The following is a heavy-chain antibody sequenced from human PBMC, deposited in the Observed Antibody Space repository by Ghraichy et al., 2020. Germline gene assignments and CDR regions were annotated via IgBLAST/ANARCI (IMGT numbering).Heavy chain of an antibody. J-gene: IGHJ4*02. Sequence: ASVKVSCKVSGYTFIGYFIHWVRQAPGQGLEWMGWINPNSGDTNYAQEFQGWVTITRDTSFSTAYMELSRLRSADTAVYYCARSPDYGDSFFDYWGQGTLVTVSS. CDR3: ARSPDYGDSFFDY. V-gene: IGHV1-2*04. CDR2: INPNSGDT. CDR1: GYTFIGYF. D-gene: IGHD4-17*01.